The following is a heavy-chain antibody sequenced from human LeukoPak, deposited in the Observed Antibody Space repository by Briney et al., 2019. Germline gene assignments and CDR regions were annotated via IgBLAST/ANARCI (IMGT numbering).Heavy chain of an antibody. Sequence: SVKVSCKASGGTFSSYAISWVRQAPGQGLEWMGRIIPILGIANYAQKFQGRVTITADKSTSTAYMELSSLRSEDTAVYYCASLPTVTTSPFDYWGQGTLVTVSS. CDR3: ASLPTVTTSPFDY. CDR2: IIPILGIA. J-gene: IGHJ4*02. V-gene: IGHV1-69*04. CDR1: GGTFSSYA. D-gene: IGHD4-17*01.